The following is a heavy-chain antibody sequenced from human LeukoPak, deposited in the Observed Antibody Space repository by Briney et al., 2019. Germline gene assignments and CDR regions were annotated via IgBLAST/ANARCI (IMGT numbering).Heavy chain of an antibody. CDR2: IIPIFGTA. Sequence: SVKVSCKASGGTFSSYAISWVRQAPGQGLEWMGGIIPIFGTANYAQKFQGRVTITTDGSTSTAYMELSSLRSEDTAVYYCARDSVNLGIAAAGNDYWGQGTLVTVSS. CDR1: GGTFSSYA. CDR3: ARDSVNLGIAAAGNDY. V-gene: IGHV1-69*05. D-gene: IGHD6-13*01. J-gene: IGHJ4*02.